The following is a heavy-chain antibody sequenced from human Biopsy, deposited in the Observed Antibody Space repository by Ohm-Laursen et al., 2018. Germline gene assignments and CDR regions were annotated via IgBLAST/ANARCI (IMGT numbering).Heavy chain of an antibody. D-gene: IGHD3-22*01. J-gene: IGHJ4*02. CDR3: ARALGGYDLSAYYIDS. CDR2: IHNSGST. Sequence: SETLSLTCAVSGDSISTSTTYYWAWLRQPPGEGLGRIGFIHNSGSTDHNPPLKSPVTVSMDVSNNDFTLKLTSVTAADTAVYYCARALGGYDLSAYYIDSWGQGTLVTVSS. V-gene: IGHV4-61*05. CDR1: GDSISTSTTYY.